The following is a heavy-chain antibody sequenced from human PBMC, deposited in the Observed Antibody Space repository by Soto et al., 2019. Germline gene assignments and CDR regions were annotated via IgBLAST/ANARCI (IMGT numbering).Heavy chain of an antibody. V-gene: IGHV3-23*01. Sequence: GGSLRLSCAASGFTFSSYAMGWVRQAPGKGLEWVSSISGSGGSTYYADSVKGRFTISRDNSKNTLCLQMNSLRAEDTAVYYCSKRYYYDSSGYFDYWGQGTLVTVSS. D-gene: IGHD3-22*01. CDR3: SKRYYYDSSGYFDY. CDR2: ISGSGGST. CDR1: GFTFSSYA. J-gene: IGHJ4*02.